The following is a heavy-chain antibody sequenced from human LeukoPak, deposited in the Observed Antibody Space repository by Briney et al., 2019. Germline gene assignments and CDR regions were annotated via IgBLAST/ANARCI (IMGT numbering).Heavy chain of an antibody. CDR3: ARGLGQWLVRRACDY. D-gene: IGHD6-19*01. CDR2: ISYDGSNK. V-gene: IGHV3-30*04. J-gene: IGHJ4*02. CDR1: GFTFSSYA. Sequence: GESLRLSCAASGFTFSSYAMHWVRQAPGKGLEWVAVISYDGSNKYYADSVKGRFTISRDNSKNTLYLQMNSLRAEDTAVYYCARGLGQWLVRRACDYWGQGTLVTVSS.